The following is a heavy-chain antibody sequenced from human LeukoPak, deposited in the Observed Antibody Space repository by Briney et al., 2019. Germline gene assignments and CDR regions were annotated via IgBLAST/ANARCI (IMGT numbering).Heavy chain of an antibody. CDR1: GYTFTSYY. J-gene: IGHJ3*02. D-gene: IGHD5-18*01. V-gene: IGHV1-46*01. CDR2: INPSGGST. Sequence: ASVKVSCKASGYTFTSYYIHWVRQAPGQGLEWMGLINPSGGSTNYAQQFQGRVTMTRDTSTSTVYMELRSLRSEDTAVYYCAVAYNFGRDPFDIWGQGTMVSVSS. CDR3: AVAYNFGRDPFDI.